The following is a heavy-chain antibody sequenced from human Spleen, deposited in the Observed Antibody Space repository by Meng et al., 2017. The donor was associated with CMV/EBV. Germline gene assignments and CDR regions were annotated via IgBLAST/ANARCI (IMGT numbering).Heavy chain of an antibody. Sequence: GSISSSIYYWGWIRQPPGKGLEWIGSIYYSGHTYYNPSLKSRLTISVDTSKNQFSLKLSSVTAADTAVYFCARRRVYSNYLDWYFDLWGRGTLVTVSS. CDR3: ARRRVYSNYLDWYFDL. J-gene: IGHJ2*01. V-gene: IGHV4-39*01. D-gene: IGHD4-11*01. CDR1: GSISSSIYY. CDR2: IYYSGHT.